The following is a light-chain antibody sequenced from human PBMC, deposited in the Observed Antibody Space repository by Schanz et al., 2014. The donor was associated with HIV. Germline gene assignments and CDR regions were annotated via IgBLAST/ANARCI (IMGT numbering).Light chain of an antibody. CDR3: QQYNDWPPIT. CDR2: AAS. V-gene: IGKV1-17*01. Sequence: DIRMTQSPSSLSASVGDRVTITCRASQGIKYDLAWYQQKPGKAPKRLIYAASSLQSGVPSRFSGSGSGTEFTLTISGLQSEDFAVYYCQQYNDWPPITFGQGTRLEIK. J-gene: IGKJ5*01. CDR1: QGIKYD.